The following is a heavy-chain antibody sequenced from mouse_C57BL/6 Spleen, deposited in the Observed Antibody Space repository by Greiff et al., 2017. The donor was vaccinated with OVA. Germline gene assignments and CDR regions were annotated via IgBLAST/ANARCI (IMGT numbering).Heavy chain of an antibody. D-gene: IGHD1-1*01. CDR2: INYDGSST. CDR3: ARDSYYYGSSPWYFDV. V-gene: IGHV5-16*01. Sequence: EVKVVESEGGLVQPGSSMKLSCTASGFTFSDYYMAWVRQVPEKGLEWVANINYDGSSTYYLDSLKSRFIISRDNAKNILYLQMSSLKSEDTATYYCARDSYYYGSSPWYFDVWGTGTTVTVSS. CDR1: GFTFSDYY. J-gene: IGHJ1*03.